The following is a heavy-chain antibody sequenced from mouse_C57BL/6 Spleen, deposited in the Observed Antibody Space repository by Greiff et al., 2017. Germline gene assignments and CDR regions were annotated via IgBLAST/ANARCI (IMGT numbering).Heavy chain of an antibody. D-gene: IGHD2-4*01. Sequence: EVKLMESGGDLVKPGGSLKLSCAASGFTFSSYGMSWVRQTPDKRLEWVATISSGGSYTYYPESVMGRFTISRDNAKNTLYLQMSSLKSEDTAMYYCARQGHWYDYDAWFDYWGKGTLVTVSA. CDR3: ARQGHWYDYDAWFDY. CDR2: ISSGGSYT. V-gene: IGHV5-6*01. CDR1: GFTFSSYG. J-gene: IGHJ3*01.